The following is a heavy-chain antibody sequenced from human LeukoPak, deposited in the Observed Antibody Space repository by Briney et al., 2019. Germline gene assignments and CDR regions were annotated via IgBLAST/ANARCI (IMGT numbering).Heavy chain of an antibody. V-gene: IGHV4-59*01. D-gene: IGHD5-18*01. CDR3: ARLTLYSYGNLDY. CDR2: IYYSGST. Sequence: SETLSLTSTVSGGSISSNYWSWLRQPPGKGLEWIGYIYYSGSTSYNPSLTSRVTISVDTSNNQFSLKLSSVTAADTAVYYCARLTLYSYGNLDYWGQGTLVTVSS. J-gene: IGHJ4*02. CDR1: GGSISSNY.